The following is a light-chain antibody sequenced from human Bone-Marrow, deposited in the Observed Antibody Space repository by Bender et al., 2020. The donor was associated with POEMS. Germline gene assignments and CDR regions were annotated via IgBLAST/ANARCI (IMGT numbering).Light chain of an antibody. CDR1: SNDIGDYNF. J-gene: IGLJ2*01. V-gene: IGLV2-8*01. CDR2: AVS. Sequence: QSALTQPASVSGSPGQSITISCTGTSNDIGDYNFVSWFQQRPGKVPKLLIYAVSERPSGVPNRFSGSKSGNTASLTVSGLQAEDEADYYCSSYAGRNTVIFGGGTKLTVL. CDR3: SSYAGRNTVI.